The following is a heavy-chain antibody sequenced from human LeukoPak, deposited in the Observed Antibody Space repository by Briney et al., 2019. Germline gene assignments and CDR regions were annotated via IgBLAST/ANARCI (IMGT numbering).Heavy chain of an antibody. CDR1: VGSISTYY. CDR3: ARLGIISYRFDY. V-gene: IGHV4-4*09. D-gene: IGHD1-26*01. Sequence: SQTLSLTCSVSVGSISTYYWICIRHPPAKGLECIGYITHSGSTNYNPSVKSQVTISVDTSKNQFSLNVRSVTAADTAVYYCARLGIISYRFDYWGQGALVSVSS. CDR2: ITHSGST. J-gene: IGHJ4*02.